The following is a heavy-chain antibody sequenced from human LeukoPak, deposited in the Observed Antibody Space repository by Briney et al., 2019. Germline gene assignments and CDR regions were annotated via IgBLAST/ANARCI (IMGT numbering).Heavy chain of an antibody. CDR2: INHSGST. CDR3: ARGFYRAGTAKPRWFDP. D-gene: IGHD6-13*01. Sequence: PSETLSLTCTVSGGSIRSSYYYWSWIRQPPGKGLEWIGEINHSGSTNYNPSLKSRVTISVDTSKNQFSLKLSSVTAADTAVYYCARGFYRAGTAKPRWFDPWGQGTLVTVSS. CDR1: GGSIRSSYYY. J-gene: IGHJ5*02. V-gene: IGHV4-39*07.